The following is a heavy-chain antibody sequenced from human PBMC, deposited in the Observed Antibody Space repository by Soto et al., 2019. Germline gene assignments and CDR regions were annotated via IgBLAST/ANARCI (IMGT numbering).Heavy chain of an antibody. Sequence: EVQLVESGGGLIQPGGSLRLSCAASGFTVSSNYMSWVRQAPGKGLEWVSVIYSGGSTYYADSVKGRFTISRDNSKNTLYLQMNSLRAEDTAVYYCARDYGGSTYGMDVWGQETTVTVSS. CDR1: GFTVSSNY. J-gene: IGHJ6*02. CDR3: ARDYGGSTYGMDV. V-gene: IGHV3-53*01. CDR2: IYSGGST. D-gene: IGHD2-15*01.